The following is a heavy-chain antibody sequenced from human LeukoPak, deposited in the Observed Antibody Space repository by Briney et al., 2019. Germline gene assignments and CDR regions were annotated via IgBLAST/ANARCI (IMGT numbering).Heavy chain of an antibody. CDR2: IRNKANSYTT. D-gene: IGHD3-3*01. CDR1: GFTLKDFY. V-gene: IGHV3-72*01. CDR3: ARGVLWSGYFYFDY. Sequence: GGSLRLSCAVWGFTLKDFYIDGVRQAPGKGLEWVGRIRNKANSYTTEYAASVKGRFTISRDDSKNSLYLQMNSQRAKYTAVDYCARGVLWSGYFYFDYWGQGTLVTVSS. J-gene: IGHJ4*02.